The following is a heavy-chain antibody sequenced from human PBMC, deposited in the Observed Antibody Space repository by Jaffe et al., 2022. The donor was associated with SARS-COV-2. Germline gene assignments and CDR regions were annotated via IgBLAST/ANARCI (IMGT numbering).Heavy chain of an antibody. CDR3: AKDGRMDGYYGMDV. Sequence: EVQLVESGGVVVQPGGSLRLSCAASGFTFDDYTMHWVRQAPGKGLEWVSLISWDGGSTYYADSVKGRFTISRDNSKNSLYLQMNSLRTEDTALYYCAKDGRMDGYYGMDVWGQGTTVTVSS. D-gene: IGHD2-2*03. J-gene: IGHJ6*02. CDR2: ISWDGGST. CDR1: GFTFDDYT. V-gene: IGHV3-43*01.